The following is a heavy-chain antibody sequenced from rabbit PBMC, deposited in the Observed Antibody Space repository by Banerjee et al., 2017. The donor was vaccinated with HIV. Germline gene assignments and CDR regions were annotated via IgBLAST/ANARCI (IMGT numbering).Heavy chain of an antibody. D-gene: IGHD1-1*01. CDR3: ARGDSDYYNL. J-gene: IGHJ3*01. V-gene: IGHV1S45*01. Sequence: QQQLEESGGGLVKPEGSLTLSCTASGFSFSNKYVMCWVRQAPGKGLGWIACIYTSSGNTWYASWAKSRFTISKTSSTTVTLQMTSLTAADTATYFCARGDSDYYNLWGQGTLVTVS. CDR2: IYTSSGNT. CDR1: GFSFSNKYV.